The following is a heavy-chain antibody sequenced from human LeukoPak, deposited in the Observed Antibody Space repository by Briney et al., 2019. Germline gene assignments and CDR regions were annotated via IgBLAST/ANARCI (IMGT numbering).Heavy chain of an antibody. CDR3: ARPLSGSYEYYFDY. V-gene: IGHV4-39*01. Sequence: PSETLSLTCTVSGGSISSSSYYWGWIRQPPGKGLEWIGSIYYSGSTYYNPSLKSRVTISVDASKNQFSLKLSSVTAADTAVYYCARPLSGSYEYYFDYWGQGTLVTVSS. CDR2: IYYSGST. D-gene: IGHD1-26*01. J-gene: IGHJ4*02. CDR1: GGSISSSSYY.